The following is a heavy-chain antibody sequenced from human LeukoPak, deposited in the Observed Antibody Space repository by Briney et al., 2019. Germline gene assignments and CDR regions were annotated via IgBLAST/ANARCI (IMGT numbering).Heavy chain of an antibody. V-gene: IGHV3-7*05. CDR3: ARDIVVVTAYFDY. J-gene: IGHJ4*02. Sequence: GGSLRLSCAASGLTFSSYWMSWVRQAPGKGLEWVANIKQGGSEEYYVDSVKGRFTISRDNAKNSLYLQMNSLRAEDTAVYYCARDIVVVTAYFDYWGQGTLVTVSS. CDR1: GLTFSSYW. CDR2: IKQGGSEE. D-gene: IGHD2-21*02.